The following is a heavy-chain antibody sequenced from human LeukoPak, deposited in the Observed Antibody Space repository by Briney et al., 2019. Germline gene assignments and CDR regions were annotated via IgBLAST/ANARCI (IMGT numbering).Heavy chain of an antibody. CDR3: ARVRFGESVAFDI. CDR1: GFTFSSYA. J-gene: IGHJ3*02. Sequence: GGSLRLSCAASGFTFSSYAMHWVRQAPGKGLEGVAVISYDGGNKYYADSVKGRFTISRDNSKNTLYLQMNSLRAEDTAVYYCARVRFGESVAFDIWGQGTMVTVSS. CDR2: ISYDGGNK. V-gene: IGHV3-30*04. D-gene: IGHD3-10*01.